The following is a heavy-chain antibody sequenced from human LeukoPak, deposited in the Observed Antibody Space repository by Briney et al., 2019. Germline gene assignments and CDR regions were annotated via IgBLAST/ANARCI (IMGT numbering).Heavy chain of an antibody. CDR3: ARERHYYGSGSYLH. V-gene: IGHV3-48*01. D-gene: IGHD3-10*01. CDR1: GFTFSSYS. J-gene: IGHJ1*01. CDR2: ISSSSSTI. Sequence: GGSLRLSCAASGFTFSSYSMNWVRQAPGKGLEWVSYISSSSSTIYYADSVKGRFTISRDNAKNSLYLQMNSLRAEDTAVYYCARERHYYGSGSYLHWGQGTLVTVSS.